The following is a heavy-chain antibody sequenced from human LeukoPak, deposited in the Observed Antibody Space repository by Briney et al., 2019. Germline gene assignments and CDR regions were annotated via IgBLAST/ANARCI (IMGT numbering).Heavy chain of an antibody. CDR3: ARFRRWEWLLDY. D-gene: IGHD3-3*01. CDR2: ISYDGSNK. V-gene: IGHV3-30-3*01. CDR1: GFTFSSYA. Sequence: GGSLRLSCAASGFTFSSYAMHWIRQAPGKGLEWVAVISYDGSNKYYADSVKGRFTISRDNSKNTLYLQMNSLRAEDTAVYYCARFRRWEWLLDYWGQGTLVTVSS. J-gene: IGHJ4*02.